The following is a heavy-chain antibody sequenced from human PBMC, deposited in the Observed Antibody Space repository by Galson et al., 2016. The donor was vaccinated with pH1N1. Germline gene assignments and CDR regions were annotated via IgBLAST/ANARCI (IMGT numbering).Heavy chain of an antibody. D-gene: IGHD4-17*01. Sequence: SVKVSCKASGYRFDNYFLHWVRQAPGQGVEWMGWINPNGGATNYAQKFQGRVTLTRDTSINTGFMELRGLTSDDTAVYFCAREGGVNGDYVFSYWGQGSLVIVFS. CDR3: AREGGVNGDYVFSY. V-gene: IGHV1-2*02. J-gene: IGHJ4*02. CDR2: INPNGGAT. CDR1: GYRFDNYF.